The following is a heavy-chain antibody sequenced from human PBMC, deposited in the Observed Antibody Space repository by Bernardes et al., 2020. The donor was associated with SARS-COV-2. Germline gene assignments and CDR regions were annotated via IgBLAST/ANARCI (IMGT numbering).Heavy chain of an antibody. CDR2: TYYSGSV. D-gene: IGHD3-10*01. CDR1: GGSINSDGYY. V-gene: IGHV4-31*03. CDR3: ATGGLMGIIST. J-gene: IGHJ4*02. Sequence: SETLSLTCTVSGGSINSDGYYWHWIRQHPGKGPEWIGFTYYSGSVFHNPSLKSRVIISLDTSNNQFSLRLSSVTAADTAVYYCATGGLMGIISTWGQGTPVTVSS.